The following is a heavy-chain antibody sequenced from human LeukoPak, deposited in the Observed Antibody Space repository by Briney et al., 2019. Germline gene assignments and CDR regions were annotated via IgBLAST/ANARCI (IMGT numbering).Heavy chain of an antibody. CDR1: GGTFSSYA. CDR3: ASERPPGDSSSWFLEGYFDI. Sequence: SVKVSCEASGGTFSSYAITWVRQAPGQGLEWMGRIIPIFGTANYAQKFQGRVTITTDESTSTAYMELSTLRSDDTAVYYCASERPPGDSSSWFLEGYFDIWGQGTLVTVSS. D-gene: IGHD6-13*01. CDR2: IIPIFGTA. J-gene: IGHJ4*02. V-gene: IGHV1-69*05.